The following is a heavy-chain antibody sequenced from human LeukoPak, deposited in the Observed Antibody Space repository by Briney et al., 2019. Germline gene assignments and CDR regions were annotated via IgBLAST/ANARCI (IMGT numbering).Heavy chain of an antibody. V-gene: IGHV3-11*01. J-gene: IGHJ4*02. D-gene: IGHD3-22*01. CDR3: ASLYDSTGFCFDY. CDR2: ISGSGDAI. Sequence: PGGSLRLSCVVSGFRFSDYYMSWIRQTLGKGLELISYISGSGDAIYYTDSVKGRFTISRDNAKNSLYLQLDNLSAEDTAFYYCASLYDSTGFCFDYWGQGALVTVS. CDR1: GFRFSDYY.